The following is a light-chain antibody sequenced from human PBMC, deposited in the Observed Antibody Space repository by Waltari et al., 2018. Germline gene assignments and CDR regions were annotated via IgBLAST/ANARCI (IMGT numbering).Light chain of an antibody. J-gene: IGLJ3*02. CDR2: DVS. CDR3: CSYAGSYTFAVV. V-gene: IGLV2-11*01. Sequence: QSALTQPRSVSGSPGQSVTISCTGTSSDVGGYNYVSWHQQHPGKAPKLMIYDVSKRPSGVPDRFSGSKSGNTASLTISGLQAEDEADYYYCSYAGSYTFAVVFGGGTKLTVL. CDR1: SSDVGGYNY.